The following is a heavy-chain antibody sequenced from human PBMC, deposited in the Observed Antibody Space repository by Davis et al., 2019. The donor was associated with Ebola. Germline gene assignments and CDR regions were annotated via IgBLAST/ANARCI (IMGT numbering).Heavy chain of an antibody. Sequence: ASVKVSCKASGYTFTGNYIQWVRQAPGQGLEWMGRINPNSGGTNFAQKFQGRVTMSRDTSSSTAYMEMNRLRSDDTAVYFCARGGITMMVVPRDYYYGLDVWGQGTTVTVSS. CDR2: INPNSGGT. J-gene: IGHJ6*02. CDR1: GYTFTGNY. CDR3: ARGGITMMVVPRDYYYGLDV. V-gene: IGHV1-2*06. D-gene: IGHD3-22*01.